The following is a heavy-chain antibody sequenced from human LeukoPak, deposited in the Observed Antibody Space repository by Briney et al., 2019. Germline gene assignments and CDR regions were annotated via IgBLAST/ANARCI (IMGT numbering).Heavy chain of an antibody. Sequence: GESLKISCKGSGYNFTNYWIGWVRQMPGKGLEWMGIVYPGDSDSRYSPSFQGQVTISADKSISTASLQWNSLKASDTAMYYCGRRTYYDFWYFDVWGRGTLVTVSS. CDR1: GYNFTNYW. D-gene: IGHD3-3*01. J-gene: IGHJ2*01. CDR2: VYPGDSDS. CDR3: GRRTYYDFWYFDV. V-gene: IGHV5-51*01.